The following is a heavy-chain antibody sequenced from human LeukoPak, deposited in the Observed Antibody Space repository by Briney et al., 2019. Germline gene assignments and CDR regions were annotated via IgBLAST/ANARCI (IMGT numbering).Heavy chain of an antibody. Sequence: SETLSLTCTVSGGSISSGGYYWSWIRQPPGKGLEWIGYIYHSGSTYYNPSLKSRVTISVDRSKNQFSLKLSSVTAADTAVYYCARHLSRRDYAHDYWGQGTLVTVSS. J-gene: IGHJ4*02. CDR2: IYHSGST. CDR3: ARHLSRRDYAHDY. CDR1: GGSISSGGYY. D-gene: IGHD4-17*01. V-gene: IGHV4-30-2*01.